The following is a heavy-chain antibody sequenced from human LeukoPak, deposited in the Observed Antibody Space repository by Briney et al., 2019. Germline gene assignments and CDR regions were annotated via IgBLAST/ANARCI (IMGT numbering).Heavy chain of an antibody. J-gene: IGHJ3*02. CDR3: ARDAGDTAMANGAFDI. Sequence: GGSLRLSCAASGFTFDDYAMHWVRQAPGKGLEWVSGISWKSGSIGYADSVKGRFTISRDNAKNSLYLQMNSLRAEDTAVYYCARDAGDTAMANGAFDIWGQGTMVTVSS. CDR2: ISWKSGSI. V-gene: IGHV3-9*01. D-gene: IGHD5-18*01. CDR1: GFTFDDYA.